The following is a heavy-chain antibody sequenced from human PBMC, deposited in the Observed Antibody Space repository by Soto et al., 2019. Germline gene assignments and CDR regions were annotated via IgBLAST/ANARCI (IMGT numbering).Heavy chain of an antibody. V-gene: IGHV4-59*01. D-gene: IGHD2-2*01. Sequence: SETLSLTCTVSGGSIGRNFWSWIRQSPGKGLEWIGYTYHSGYTNYNPSLKGRVTISVDTSKNQVSLILASVTAADTAVYLCAQHGETYCSSSSCPIDSWGQGTLVTVSS. CDR2: TYHSGYT. CDR1: GGSIGRNF. CDR3: AQHGETYCSSSSCPIDS. J-gene: IGHJ4*02.